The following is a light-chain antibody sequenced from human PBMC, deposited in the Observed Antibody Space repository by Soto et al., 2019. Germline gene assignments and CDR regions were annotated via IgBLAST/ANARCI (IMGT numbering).Light chain of an antibody. V-gene: IGKV1-5*01. CDR3: QQYHSYPWT. J-gene: IGKJ1*01. CDR1: QSISGY. Sequence: DIQMTQSPSILSASVGDTVTITCRASQSISGYLAWYQQKPGKVPKLLSLESGVPSRFIGSGSGTGFTLTISSLQPDDSASYYCQQYHSYPWTFGQGTRVEIK.